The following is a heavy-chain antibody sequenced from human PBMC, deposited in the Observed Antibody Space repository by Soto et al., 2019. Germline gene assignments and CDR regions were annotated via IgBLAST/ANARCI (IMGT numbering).Heavy chain of an antibody. V-gene: IGHV3-15*01. D-gene: IGHD4-4*01. CDR1: GITFSKAW. Sequence: EVQLVESGGGLVKPGGSLRLSCAASGITFSKAWMNWVRQSPGKGLEWVGRIKSKSDGGTTDYAAPVKGRFTISRDDSENTLCLQMNSLKTEDTVVYYCTTNFYSDYGMDVWGQGTTVTVSS. CDR3: TTNFYSDYGMDV. CDR2: IKSKSDGGTT. J-gene: IGHJ6*02.